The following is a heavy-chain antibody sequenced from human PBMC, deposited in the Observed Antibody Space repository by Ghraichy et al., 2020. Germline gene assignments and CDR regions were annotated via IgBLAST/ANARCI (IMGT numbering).Heavy chain of an antibody. CDR2: FDPEDGET. V-gene: IGHV1-24*01. Sequence: ASVKVSCKVSGYTLTELSMHWVRQAPGKGLEWMGGFDPEDGETIYAQKFQGRVTMTEDTSTDTAYMELSSLRSEDTAVYYCATATYYDYVWGSYRYTSNSGGKNYYYYGMDVWGQGTTVTVSS. D-gene: IGHD3-16*02. CDR3: ATATYYDYVWGSYRYTSNSGGKNYYYYGMDV. CDR1: GYTLTELS. J-gene: IGHJ6*02.